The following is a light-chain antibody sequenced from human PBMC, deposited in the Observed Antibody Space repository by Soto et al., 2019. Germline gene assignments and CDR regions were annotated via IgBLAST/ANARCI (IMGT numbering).Light chain of an antibody. Sequence: DIQMTQSPSSLSASVGDRVTITCRASQSISSYLNWYQQKPGKAPKLLIYAASSLQSGVPSRFSGSGSGTDFTLTISSLQPEDFATYYCQQRYSTPRKTFGQGTKLEIK. CDR3: QQRYSTPRKT. J-gene: IGKJ2*01. V-gene: IGKV1-39*01. CDR1: QSISSY. CDR2: AAS.